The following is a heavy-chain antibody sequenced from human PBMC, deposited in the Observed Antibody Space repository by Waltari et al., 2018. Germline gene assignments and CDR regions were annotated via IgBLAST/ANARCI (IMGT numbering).Heavy chain of an antibody. CDR3: AKTQFFGSLDAFDF. D-gene: IGHD1-26*01. V-gene: IGHV3-23*01. CDR2: ISSDDGDT. Sequence: EVQLLDSGGALVQPGGSLRLSCEASGFLFSPYAMTWVRQAPGKGLEWVSTISSDDGDTYYADSVKGRFTISRDNSKNTLSLQMSSLRADDTAVYYCAKTQFFGSLDAFDFWGQGTMVTVSS. J-gene: IGHJ3*01. CDR1: GFLFSPYA.